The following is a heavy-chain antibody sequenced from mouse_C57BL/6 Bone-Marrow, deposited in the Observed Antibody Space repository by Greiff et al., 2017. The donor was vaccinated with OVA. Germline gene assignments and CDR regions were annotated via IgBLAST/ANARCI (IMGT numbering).Heavy chain of an antibody. D-gene: IGHD3-2*02. CDR3: ASRGLRLHYFDY. CDR2: IYPGSGST. Sequence: QVQLQQPGAELVRPGTSVKLSCKASGYTFTSYWITWVKQRPGQGLEWIGDIYPGSGSTNYNEKFKSKATLTVDTSSSTAYRQLSSLTSEDSAVYYCASRGLRLHYFDYWGQGTTLTVSS. J-gene: IGHJ2*01. V-gene: IGHV1-55*01. CDR1: GYTFTSYW.